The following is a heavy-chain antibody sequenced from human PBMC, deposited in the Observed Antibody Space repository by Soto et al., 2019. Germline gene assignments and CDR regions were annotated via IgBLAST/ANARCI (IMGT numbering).Heavy chain of an antibody. CDR2: IWYDGSNK. Sequence: QVQLVESGGGVVQPGRSLRLSCAASGFTISSYGMHWVRQAPGKGLEWVAVIWYDGSNKYYADSVKGRFTISRDNSKNTLYLQMNSLRAEDTAVYYCARDYYDFWSGGVDYWGQGTLVTVSS. CDR1: GFTISSYG. D-gene: IGHD3-3*01. J-gene: IGHJ4*02. CDR3: ARDYYDFWSGGVDY. V-gene: IGHV3-30*19.